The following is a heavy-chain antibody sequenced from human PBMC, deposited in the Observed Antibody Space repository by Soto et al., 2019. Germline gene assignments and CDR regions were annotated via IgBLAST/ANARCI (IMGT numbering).Heavy chain of an antibody. J-gene: IGHJ4*02. CDR3: ARRASIWGFFDY. D-gene: IGHD7-27*01. Sequence: GGSLRLSCVASEFTFSDYVMNWVRQAPGKGLEWVSSIAERDGRTFYADSVKGRFTISRDNSKNTLYLEMNSLRAEDTALYYCARRASIWGFFDYWGQGALVTVSS. CDR1: EFTFSDYV. V-gene: IGHV3-23*01. CDR2: IAERDGRT.